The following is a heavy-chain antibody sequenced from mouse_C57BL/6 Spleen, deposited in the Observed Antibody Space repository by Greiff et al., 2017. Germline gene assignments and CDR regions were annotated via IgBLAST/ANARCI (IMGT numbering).Heavy chain of an antibody. D-gene: IGHD1-1*01. J-gene: IGHJ4*01. CDR1: GYSFTDYN. CDR3: ARGLRGLGAMDY. CDR2: INPNYGTT. V-gene: IGHV1-39*01. Sequence: EVKVVESGPELVKPGASVKISCKASGYSFTDYNMNWVKQSNGKSLEWIGVINPNYGTTSYNQKFKGKATLTVDQSSSTAYMQLNSLTSEDSAVYYGARGLRGLGAMDYWGQGTSGTVSS.